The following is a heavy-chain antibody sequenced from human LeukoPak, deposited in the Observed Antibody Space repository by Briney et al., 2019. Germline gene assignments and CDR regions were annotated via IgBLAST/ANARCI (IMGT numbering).Heavy chain of an antibody. CDR1: GFTFGDYW. D-gene: IGHD4-17*01. Sequence: GGSLRLSCAASGFTFGDYWMHWVRQAPGKGLVWVSRTNTDESRTSYTDSVKGRFTISRDNARNTLYLQMNSLRVEDTAVYYCARGGDYGDFPDYWGQGTLVIVSS. V-gene: IGHV3-74*01. J-gene: IGHJ4*02. CDR2: TNTDESRT. CDR3: ARGGDYGDFPDY.